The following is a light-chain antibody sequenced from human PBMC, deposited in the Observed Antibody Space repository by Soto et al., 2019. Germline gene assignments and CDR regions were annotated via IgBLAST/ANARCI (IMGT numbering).Light chain of an antibody. Sequence: DIQMTQSPSTLSGSVGDRVTITCRASQTISSCVAWYHQKPGKAPKLLIYKASTLKSGDPSRFRGSGSGTEFTLTISSLQRDDFAPYYCQHYNSYSEAFGQGTKVDI. V-gene: IGKV1-5*03. CDR3: QHYNSYSEA. CDR2: KAS. J-gene: IGKJ1*01. CDR1: QTISSC.